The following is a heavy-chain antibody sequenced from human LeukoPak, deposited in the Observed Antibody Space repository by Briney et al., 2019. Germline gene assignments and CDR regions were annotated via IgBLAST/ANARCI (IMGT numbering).Heavy chain of an antibody. CDR3: ARGSCMRDNWFDP. J-gene: IGHJ5*02. D-gene: IGHD1-26*01. Sequence: PSETLSLTCTVSGGSISSYYWSWIRQPPGKGLEWIGYIYYSGSTNYNPSLKSRVTISVDTSKNQFSLKLSSVTAADTAVYYCARGSCMRDNWFDPWGQGTLVTVSS. CDR2: IYYSGST. V-gene: IGHV4-59*01. CDR1: GGSISSYY.